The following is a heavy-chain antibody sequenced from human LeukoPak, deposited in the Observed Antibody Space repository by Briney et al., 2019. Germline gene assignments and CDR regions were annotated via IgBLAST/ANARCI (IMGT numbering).Heavy chain of an antibody. J-gene: IGHJ4*02. V-gene: IGHV1-18*01. D-gene: IGHD1-26*01. CDR2: ISGDNGNT. CDR3: ARDRYGVRSGSCDY. Sequence: ASVKVSCKASGYTFTSYGISWVRQAPGQGLEWMGWISGDNGNTNYAQNLQGRVTMTTDTSTSTAYMELRGLRYDDTAVYYCARDRYGVRSGSCDYWGQGTLVTVSS. CDR1: GYTFTSYG.